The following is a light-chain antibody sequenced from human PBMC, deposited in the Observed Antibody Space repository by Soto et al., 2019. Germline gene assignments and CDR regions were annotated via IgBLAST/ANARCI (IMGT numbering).Light chain of an antibody. J-gene: IGLJ1*01. CDR1: SSDVGGYNY. V-gene: IGLV2-14*01. CDR3: SSYTISSTYV. CDR2: EVS. Sequence: QSALTQPASVSGSPGQSITISCTGTSSDVGGYNYVSWYQQHPGKAPKLRIYEVSNRPSGVSNRFSGSKSANTASLTISGLQAEDEADYYFSSYTISSTYVFGTGTKLTVL.